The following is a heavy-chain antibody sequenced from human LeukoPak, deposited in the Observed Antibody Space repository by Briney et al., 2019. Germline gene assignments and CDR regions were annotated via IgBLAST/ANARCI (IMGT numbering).Heavy chain of an antibody. CDR3: ARSHSMARGVIDFYGLDV. CDR2: IYHSGSP. J-gene: IGHJ6*02. D-gene: IGHD3-10*01. CDR1: GDSIANIDW. V-gene: IGHV4-4*02. Sequence: PSGTLSLTCAVSGDSIANIDWWSWVRQAPGKGLEWIGEIYHSGSPNYNPSLQGRVTMSVDKSKTQFSLTLTSVTAADTAVYYCARSHSMARGVIDFYGLDVWGQGTTVIVSS.